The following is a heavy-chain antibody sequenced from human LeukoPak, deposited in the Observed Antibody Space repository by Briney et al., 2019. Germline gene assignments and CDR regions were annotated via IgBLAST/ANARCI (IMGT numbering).Heavy chain of an antibody. CDR1: GGSISSYY. D-gene: IGHD4-17*01. J-gene: IGHJ5*02. CDR2: IYTSGST. Sequence: SETLSLTCTVSGGSISSYYWSWIRQPAGKGLEWTGRIYTSGSTNYNPSLKSRVTMSVDTSKNQFSLKLSSVTAADTAVYYCARDLYGDYVEINWFDPWGQGTLVTVSS. CDR3: ARDLYGDYVEINWFDP. V-gene: IGHV4-4*07.